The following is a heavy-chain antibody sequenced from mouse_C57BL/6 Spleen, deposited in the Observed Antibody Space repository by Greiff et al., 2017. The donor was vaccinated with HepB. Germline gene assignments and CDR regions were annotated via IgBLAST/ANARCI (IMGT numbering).Heavy chain of an antibody. CDR2: IRNKANNHAT. V-gene: IGHV6-6*01. J-gene: IGHJ4*01. D-gene: IGHD2-4*01. CDR3: TRGGYDYDDGDYYAMDY. Sequence: DVQLVESGGGLVQPGGSMKLSCAASGFTFSDAWMDWVRQSPEKGLEWVAEIRNKANNHATYYAESVKGRFTISRDDSKSSVYLQMNSLRAEDTGIYYCTRGGYDYDDGDYYAMDYWGQGTSVTVSS. CDR1: GFTFSDAW.